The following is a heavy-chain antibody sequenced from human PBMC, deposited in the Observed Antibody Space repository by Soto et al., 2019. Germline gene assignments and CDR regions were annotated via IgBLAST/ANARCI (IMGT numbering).Heavy chain of an antibody. J-gene: IGHJ6*02. Sequence: QVQLVQSGAEVQKPGASVKVSCKASGYTFTSYGINWVRQAPGQGLEWMGWISAYNGNTNYAQKLQGRVTMTTDTSTSTAYMELRSLRSDDTAVYYCARVWVGTTFAYYYGMDVWGQGTTVTVSS. CDR1: GYTFTSYG. CDR3: ARVWVGTTFAYYYGMDV. V-gene: IGHV1-18*01. D-gene: IGHD1-26*01. CDR2: ISAYNGNT.